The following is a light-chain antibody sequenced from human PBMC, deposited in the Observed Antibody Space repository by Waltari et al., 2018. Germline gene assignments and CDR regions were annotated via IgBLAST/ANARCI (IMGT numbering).Light chain of an antibody. CDR1: RSAVGGYNY. CDR3: CSYAGSYTGV. CDR2: DVS. V-gene: IGLV2-11*01. J-gene: IGLJ1*01. Sequence: QSALTQPRPLSGSPGQSVTLSCTGTRSAVGGYNYVPWYQQHPGKAPKLMIYDVSKRPSGVPDRFSGSKSGNTASLTISGLQADDEADYYCCSYAGSYTGVFGTGSKVTVL.